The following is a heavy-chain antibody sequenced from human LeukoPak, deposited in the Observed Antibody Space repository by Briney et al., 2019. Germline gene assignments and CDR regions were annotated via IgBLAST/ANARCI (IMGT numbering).Heavy chain of an antibody. V-gene: IGHV4-34*01. CDR2: INHSGST. CDR1: GGSFSGYY. J-gene: IGHJ4*02. Sequence: SETLSLTCAVYGGSFSGYYWSWIRQPPGKGLEWIGEINHSGSTNYNPSLKSRVTISVDTSKNQFSLKLSSVTAADTAVYYCARAGGSYYPTFDYWGQGTLVTVSS. CDR3: ARAGGSYYPTFDY. D-gene: IGHD1-26*01.